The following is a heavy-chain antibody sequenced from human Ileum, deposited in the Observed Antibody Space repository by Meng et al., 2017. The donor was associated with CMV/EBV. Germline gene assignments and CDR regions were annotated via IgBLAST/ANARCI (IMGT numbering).Heavy chain of an antibody. J-gene: IGHJ4*02. D-gene: IGHD4-17*01. CDR3: SRWGTVTHQFLPY. Sequence: GGSLRLSCTASGFTFGDYSMTWVRQAPGTGLEWVGFIRSKAYGGTTESNASVKGRFTISKDDSKTIAYLQMNSLKTEDTAVYYCSRWGTVTHQFLPYWGQGTLVTVSS. CDR2: IRSKAYGGTT. V-gene: IGHV3-49*04. CDR1: GFTFGDYS.